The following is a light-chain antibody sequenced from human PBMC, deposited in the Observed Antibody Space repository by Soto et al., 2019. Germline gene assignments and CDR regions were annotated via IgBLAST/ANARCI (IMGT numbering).Light chain of an antibody. J-gene: IGKJ3*01. CDR1: QNILTY. Sequence: DIPMTQSPSSLSASVGDNVTMSCRASQNILTYLNWYQQNPGRAPKLLIFGASILQDGVPSRFSGIGSGTEFTLTITSLRPEDFATYFCQQTYRSPFTFGPGTKSGCQT. CDR3: QQTYRSPFT. V-gene: IGKV1-39*01. CDR2: GAS.